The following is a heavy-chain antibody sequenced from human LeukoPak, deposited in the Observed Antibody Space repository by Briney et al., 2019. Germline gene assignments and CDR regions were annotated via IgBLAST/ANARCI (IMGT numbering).Heavy chain of an antibody. D-gene: IGHD6-6*01. CDR2: IIPIFGIA. CDR3: ASQYSSSGDYYYYGIDV. Sequence: EASVKVSCKASGGTFSSYAISWVRQAPGQGLEWMGRIIPIFGIANYAQKFQGRVTIIADKSTNTAYMELSSLRSEDTAVYYCASQYSSSGDYYYYGIDVWGQGTTVTVSS. CDR1: GGTFSSYA. J-gene: IGHJ6*02. V-gene: IGHV1-69*04.